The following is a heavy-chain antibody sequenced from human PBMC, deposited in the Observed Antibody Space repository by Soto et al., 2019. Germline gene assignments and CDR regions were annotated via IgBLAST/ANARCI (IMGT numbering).Heavy chain of an antibody. CDR2: IFSNDKK. CDR3: ARTVYCSGGSCYPDAFDI. D-gene: IGHD2-15*01. CDR1: GFSLSNARMG. Sequence: QVTLKESGPVLVKPTETLTLTCTVSGFSLSNARMGVSWIRQPPGKALEWLAHIFSNDKKSYSTSLKSRLTIAQDTSKSQVVITMTNMDPVDTATYYSARTVYCSGGSCYPDAFDIWGQGTMVTVSS. J-gene: IGHJ3*02. V-gene: IGHV2-26*01.